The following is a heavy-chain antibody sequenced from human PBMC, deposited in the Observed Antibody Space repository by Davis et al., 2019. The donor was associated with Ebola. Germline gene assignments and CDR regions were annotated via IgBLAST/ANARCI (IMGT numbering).Heavy chain of an antibody. CDR2: ISAYNGNT. Sequence: AASVKVSCKASGYTFTSYGISWVRQAPGQGLEWMGWISAYNGNTNYAQKSQGRVTMTTATSTSTAYMELRSLRSDDTSVYYCARTIAAASGWFDPWGQGTLVTVSS. J-gene: IGHJ5*02. D-gene: IGHD6-13*01. CDR1: GYTFTSYG. CDR3: ARTIAAASGWFDP. V-gene: IGHV1-18*01.